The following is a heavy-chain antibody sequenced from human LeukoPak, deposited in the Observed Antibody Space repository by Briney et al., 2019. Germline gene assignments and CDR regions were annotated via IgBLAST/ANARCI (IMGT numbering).Heavy chain of an antibody. CDR1: GFTFSSYG. Sequence: TGGSLRLSCAASGFTFSSYGMHWVRQAPGKGLEWVAVISYDGSNKYYADSAKGRFTISRDNSNNTLYLQMNSLRTEDTAVYYCAKDRQRGVAYYSDGGGYSSGDYWGQGTQVTVSS. J-gene: IGHJ4*02. CDR2: ISYDGSNK. V-gene: IGHV3-30*18. D-gene: IGHD3-22*01. CDR3: AKDRQRGVAYYSDGGGYSSGDY.